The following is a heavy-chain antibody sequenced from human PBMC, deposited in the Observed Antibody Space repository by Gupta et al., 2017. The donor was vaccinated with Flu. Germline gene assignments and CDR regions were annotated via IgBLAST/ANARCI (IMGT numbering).Heavy chain of an antibody. CDR3: ARAQDAATALDA. V-gene: IGHV3-48*03. J-gene: IGHJ5*02. CDR2: ISGSGSTI. Sequence: EVQLVESGGGLVQPGGSLRLSCAASGFTFRSYEMKWVRQAPGKGLEWSSYISGSGSTIYYADSVKGRFTISRDNAKDSLFLQXTXLRVDDXAIYYCARAQDAATALDAGGQGTLVTVAS. CDR1: GFTFRSYE. D-gene: IGHD2-15*01.